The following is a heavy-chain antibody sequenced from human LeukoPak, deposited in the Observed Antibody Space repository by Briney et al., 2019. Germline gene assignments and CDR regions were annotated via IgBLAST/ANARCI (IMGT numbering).Heavy chain of an antibody. CDR3: ATFVVPAAPTSYFDY. J-gene: IGHJ4*02. Sequence: ASVKVSCKASGGTFSSYAISWVRQAPGKGLEWMGGFDPEDGETIYAQKFQGRVTMTEDTSTDTAYMELSSLRSEDTAVYYCATFVVPAAPTSYFDYWRQATLVTVS. V-gene: IGHV1-24*01. CDR2: FDPEDGET. CDR1: GGTFSSYA. D-gene: IGHD2-2*01.